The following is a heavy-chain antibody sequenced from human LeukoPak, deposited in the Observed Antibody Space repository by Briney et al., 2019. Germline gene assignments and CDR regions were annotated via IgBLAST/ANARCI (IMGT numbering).Heavy chain of an antibody. CDR3: ARGQIRFLEGFDY. Sequence: GASVTVSCTASGGTFSSYVISWVRQAPGQGLEWMGGIIPIFGTANYAQKFQGRVTITADESTSTAYMELSSLRSEDTAVYYCARGQIRFLEGFDYWGQGTLVTVSS. D-gene: IGHD3-3*01. CDR1: GGTFSSYV. V-gene: IGHV1-69*13. CDR2: IIPIFGTA. J-gene: IGHJ4*02.